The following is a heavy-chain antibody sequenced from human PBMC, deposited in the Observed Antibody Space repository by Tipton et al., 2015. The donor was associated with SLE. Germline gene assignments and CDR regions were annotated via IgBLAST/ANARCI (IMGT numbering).Heavy chain of an antibody. D-gene: IGHD2-15*01. CDR1: GESFSGYY. CDR3: ARGDWWGPNWFDP. V-gene: IGHV4-34*01. Sequence: GLVKPSETLSLSCAVYGESFSGYYWSWIRQPPGKGLEWIGEINHSGSTYYNPSLKSRVSISVDTSKNQFSLRLTSVTAADTAVYYCARGDWWGPNWFDPWGQGILVTVSS. J-gene: IGHJ5*02. CDR2: INHSGST.